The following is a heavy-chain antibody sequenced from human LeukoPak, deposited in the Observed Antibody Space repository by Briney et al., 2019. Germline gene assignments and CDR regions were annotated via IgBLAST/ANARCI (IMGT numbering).Heavy chain of an antibody. CDR3: AREAVAGIYFDY. V-gene: IGHV3-48*03. Sequence: GGSLRLSCAASGFTFSSYAMSWVRQAPGKGLEWVSYISSSGSTIYYADSVKGRFTISRDNAKNSLYLQMNSLRAEDTAVYYCAREAVAGIYFDYWGQGTLVTVSS. J-gene: IGHJ4*02. CDR1: GFTFSSYA. D-gene: IGHD6-19*01. CDR2: ISSSGSTI.